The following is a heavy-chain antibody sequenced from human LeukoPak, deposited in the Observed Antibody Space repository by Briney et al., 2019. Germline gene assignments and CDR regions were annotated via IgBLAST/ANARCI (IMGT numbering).Heavy chain of an antibody. CDR2: IYYSGST. Sequence: PSETLSLTCAVYGGSLSGYYWSWFRQPPGKGLEWIGYIYYSGSTNYNPSLKSRVTISVDTSKSQFSLKLSSVTAADTAVYYCASHKGFWGQGTLVTVSS. V-gene: IGHV4-59*01. J-gene: IGHJ4*02. CDR1: GGSLSGYY. CDR3: ASHKGF.